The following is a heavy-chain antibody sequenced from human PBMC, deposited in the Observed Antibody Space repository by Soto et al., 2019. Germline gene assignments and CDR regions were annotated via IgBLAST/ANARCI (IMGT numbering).Heavy chain of an antibody. CDR1: GGTFSSYA. D-gene: IGHD1-26*01. J-gene: IGHJ5*02. CDR3: TGGYYAPNWFAP. V-gene: IGHV1-69*13. CDR2: IIPIFGTA. Sequence: SVKVSCKASGGTFSSYAISWVRQAPGQGLEWMGGIIPIFGTANYAQKFQGRVTITADESTSTAYMELSSLRSEDTAVYYCTGGYYAPNWFAPWGQGTLVTVSS.